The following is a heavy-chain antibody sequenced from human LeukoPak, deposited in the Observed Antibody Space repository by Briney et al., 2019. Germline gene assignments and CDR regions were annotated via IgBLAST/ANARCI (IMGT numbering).Heavy chain of an antibody. CDR3: AKDLNPIRFLEWQPSGMEV. CDR1: GFTFSSYG. J-gene: IGHJ6*02. D-gene: IGHD3-3*01. V-gene: IGHV3-30*18. Sequence: GRSLRLSCAASGFTFSSYGMHWVRQAPGKGLEWVAVISYDGSNKYYADSVKGRFTISRDNSKNTLYLQMNSLRAEDTAVYYCAKDLNPIRFLEWQPSGMEVWGQGTTVTVSS. CDR2: ISYDGSNK.